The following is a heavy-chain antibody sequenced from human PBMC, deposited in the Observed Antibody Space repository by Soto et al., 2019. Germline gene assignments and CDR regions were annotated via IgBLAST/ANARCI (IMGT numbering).Heavy chain of an antibody. CDR2: IYSGGST. V-gene: IGHV3-66*04. CDR3: ARQYYDILTGFLVDV. J-gene: IGHJ6*02. Sequence: GGSLRLSCAASGFTVSSNYMSWVRQAPGEGLEWVSVIYSGGSTYYADSVKGRFTISRDNSKNTLYLQMSSLRAEDTAVYYCARQYYDILTGFLVDVWGQGTTVTVSS. CDR1: GFTVSSNY. D-gene: IGHD3-9*01.